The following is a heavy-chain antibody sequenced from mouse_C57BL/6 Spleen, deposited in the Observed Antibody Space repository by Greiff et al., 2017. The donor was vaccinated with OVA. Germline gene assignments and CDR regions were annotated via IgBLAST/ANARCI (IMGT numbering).Heavy chain of an antibody. J-gene: IGHJ2*01. V-gene: IGHV1-69*01. CDR2: IDPSDSYT. Sequence: QVQLQQPGAELVMPGASVKLSCKASGYTFTSYWMHWVKQRPGQGLEWIGEIDPSDSYTNYNQKFKGKSTLTGDKSSSTAYMQLSSLTSEDSAVYYCARSEDSSGPDDWGQGTTLTVSS. D-gene: IGHD3-2*02. CDR1: GYTFTSYW. CDR3: ARSEDSSGPDD.